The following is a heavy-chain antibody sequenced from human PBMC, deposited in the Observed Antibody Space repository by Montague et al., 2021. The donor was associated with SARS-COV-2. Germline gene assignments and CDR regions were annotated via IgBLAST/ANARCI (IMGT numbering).Heavy chain of an antibody. Sequence: TLSLTCTVSGGSINSGSYYWGWIRQAAGKGLEWIGRISTSGNTKYTTSLKSRVTISVDTSQNQFSLKMYSVTAADTAVYYCARDTRPNFAYYDILAGDYYYYGIDVWGQGTTVTVSS. CDR3: ARDTRPNFAYYDILAGDYYYYGIDV. CDR1: GGSINSGSYY. V-gene: IGHV4-61*02. J-gene: IGHJ6*02. CDR2: ISTSGNT. D-gene: IGHD3-9*01.